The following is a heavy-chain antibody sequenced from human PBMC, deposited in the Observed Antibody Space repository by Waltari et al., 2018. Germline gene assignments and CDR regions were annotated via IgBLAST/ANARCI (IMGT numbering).Heavy chain of an antibody. CDR3: ARDQGLGWAAS. V-gene: IGHV1-18*01. CDR1: GYTFLDNG. Sequence: QVQLVQSGGEVKKPGASVQVSCKASGYTFLDNGITWVRQAPGQGLEWMGWINPSNGDTNYAQKFQGRGTMTTDTSTNTAYMDLRSLMSDDTAVYYCARDQGLGWAASWGQGTLVTVSS. D-gene: IGHD6-19*01. CDR2: INPSNGDT. J-gene: IGHJ5*02.